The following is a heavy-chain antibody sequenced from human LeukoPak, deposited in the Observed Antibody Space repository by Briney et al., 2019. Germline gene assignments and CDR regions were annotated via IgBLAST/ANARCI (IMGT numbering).Heavy chain of an antibody. V-gene: IGHV3-23*01. Sequence: SGGSLRLSCAASGFTFSSYAMSWVRQAPGKGLEWVSAISGSGGSTYYADSVKGRFTISRDNSKNTLYLQMNSLRAEDTAVYYCAKTPSRWELHYFDYWGRGTLVTVSS. CDR3: AKTPSRWELHYFDY. D-gene: IGHD1-26*01. CDR2: ISGSGGST. J-gene: IGHJ4*02. CDR1: GFTFSSYA.